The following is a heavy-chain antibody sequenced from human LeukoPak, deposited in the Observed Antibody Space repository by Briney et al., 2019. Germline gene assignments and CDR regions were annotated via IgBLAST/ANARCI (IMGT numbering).Heavy chain of an antibody. Sequence: SETLSLTCAVYGGSFSGYYWGWIRQPPGKGLEWIGSIYYSGDTYYNPSLKSRVTISVDTSKNQFSLKLSSVTAADTAVYYCASQGGDPDYFDYWGQGTLVTVSS. V-gene: IGHV4-34*01. CDR1: GGSFSGYY. J-gene: IGHJ4*02. D-gene: IGHD3-16*01. CDR3: ASQGGDPDYFDY. CDR2: IYYSGDT.